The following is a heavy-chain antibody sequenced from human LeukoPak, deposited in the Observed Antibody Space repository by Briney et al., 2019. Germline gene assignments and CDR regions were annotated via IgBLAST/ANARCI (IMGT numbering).Heavy chain of an antibody. CDR2: ISSSGSTI. J-gene: IGHJ3*02. D-gene: IGHD3-16*01. V-gene: IGHV3-11*01. CDR3: ARVGLMIHAFDI. Sequence: GGSLRLSCAASGFTFSDYYMSWIRQAPGKGLEWDSYISSSGSTIYYADSVKGRFTISRDNTKNSLYLQMNSLRAEDTAVYYCARVGLMIHAFDIWGQGTMVTVSS. CDR1: GFTFSDYY.